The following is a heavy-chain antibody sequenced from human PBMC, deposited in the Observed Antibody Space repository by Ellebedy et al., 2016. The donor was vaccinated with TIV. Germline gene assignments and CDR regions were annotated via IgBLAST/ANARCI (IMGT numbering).Heavy chain of an antibody. Sequence: GESLKISXAASGFSLSSPRIHWVRQVPGKWLEWVAVIWYDRTNKYYADSVKGRFTISRDDSKNTVFLQMNSLGAEDTAVYYCARAPRMPDTAAVDISLQRPQNRRYFDFWGQGTLVTVSS. D-gene: IGHD5-18*01. V-gene: IGHV3-33*01. J-gene: IGHJ4*02. CDR2: IWYDRTNK. CDR1: GFSLSSPR. CDR3: ARAPRMPDTAAVDISLQRPQNRRYFDF.